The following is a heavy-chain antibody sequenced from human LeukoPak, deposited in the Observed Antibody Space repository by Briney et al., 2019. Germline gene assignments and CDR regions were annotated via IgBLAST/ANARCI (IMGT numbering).Heavy chain of an antibody. CDR2: IKQDGSEK. J-gene: IGHJ4*02. Sequence: PGGSLRLSCAASGFTFSSYWMSWVRQAPGKGLEWVANIKQDGSEKYYVDSVKGRFTISRDNAKNSLYLQMNSLRAEDTAVYYCAKDFPGWLEYSSSVGFDNWGQGTLVTVSS. V-gene: IGHV3-7*01. CDR3: AKDFPGWLEYSSSVGFDN. D-gene: IGHD6-6*01. CDR1: GFTFSSYW.